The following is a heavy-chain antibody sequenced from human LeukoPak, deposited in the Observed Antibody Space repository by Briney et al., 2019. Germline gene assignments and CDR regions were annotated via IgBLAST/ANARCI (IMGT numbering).Heavy chain of an antibody. CDR2: INNSGST. D-gene: IGHD6-13*01. CDR1: GGSFSGSY. CDR3: ARLFIGGYSRSTNYSWFDP. J-gene: IGHJ5*02. V-gene: IGHV4-34*01. Sequence: SETLSLTCADYGGSFSGSYWRWIRETPGEGLERIGEINNSGSTKYNTSIKSRVTISVDTSKNQSSLNLTAVTAADTAVYYCARLFIGGYSRSTNYSWFDPWGQGTLVTVSS.